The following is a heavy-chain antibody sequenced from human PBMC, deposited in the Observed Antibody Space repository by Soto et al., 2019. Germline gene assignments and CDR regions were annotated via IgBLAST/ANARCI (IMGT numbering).Heavy chain of an antibody. D-gene: IGHD1-1*01. CDR1: GYTLTSHH. J-gene: IGHJ3*02. Sequence: QVHLVQSGAEVKKPGASMKVSCTASGYTLTSHHVHWVRQAPGRRLEWMGSINPADGVDTYTARFQGRVIMTRDPSTSTVYMELRGLTSEDTAIFYCARGGGVGLDGSAAFDIWGQGTMVTVSS. V-gene: IGHV1-46*01. CDR3: ARGGGVGLDGSAAFDI. CDR2: INPADGVD.